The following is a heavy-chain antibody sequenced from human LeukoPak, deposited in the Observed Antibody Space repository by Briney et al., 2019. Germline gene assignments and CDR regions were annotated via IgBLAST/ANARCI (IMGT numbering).Heavy chain of an antibody. J-gene: IGHJ4*02. D-gene: IGHD4-23*01. V-gene: IGHV4-31*03. CDR2: IYYSGNT. Sequence: PSETLSLTCTVSGGSISSGGYYWSWIRQHPGKGLEWIGYIYYSGNTYYNPSLKSRVTISVDTSKRQFSLKLSSVTAADTAVYYCARDLLNEGNHLDYWGQGTLVTVSS. CDR1: GGSISSGGYY. CDR3: ARDLLNEGNHLDY.